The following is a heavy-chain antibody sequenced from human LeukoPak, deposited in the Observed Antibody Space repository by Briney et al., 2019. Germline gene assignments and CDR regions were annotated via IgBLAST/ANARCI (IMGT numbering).Heavy chain of an antibody. Sequence: SGTLSLTCAVYGGSFSGYYWSWIRQPPGKGLEWIGEINHSGSTNYNPSLKSRVTISVDTSKNQFSLKLSSVTAADTAVYYCARARGYSYGHEAYYFDYWGQGTLVTVSS. V-gene: IGHV4-34*01. CDR2: INHSGST. CDR3: ARARGYSYGHEAYYFDY. CDR1: GGSFSGYY. J-gene: IGHJ4*02. D-gene: IGHD5-18*01.